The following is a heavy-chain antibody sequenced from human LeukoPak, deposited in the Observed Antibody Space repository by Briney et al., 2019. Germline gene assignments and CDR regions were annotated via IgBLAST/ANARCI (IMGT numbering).Heavy chain of an antibody. CDR1: GFTVSSNY. J-gene: IGHJ1*01. V-gene: IGHV3-53*01. Sequence: PGGSLRLSCAASGFTVSSNYMSWVRQAPGKGLEWVSVIYRNGSTYYADSVKGRFTISRDNSNNTLYLQMNSLRAEDTAVYYCARSLGFCSSSNCQEYLQHWGQGTPVTVSS. CDR2: IYRNGST. CDR3: ARSLGFCSSSNCQEYLQH. D-gene: IGHD2-2*01.